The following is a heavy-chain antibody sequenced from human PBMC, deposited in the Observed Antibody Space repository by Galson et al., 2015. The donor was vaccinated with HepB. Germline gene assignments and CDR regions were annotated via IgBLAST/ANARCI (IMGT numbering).Heavy chain of an antibody. CDR2: ISSNAYGGTM. D-gene: IGHD3-3*01. CDR3: AIEISRYDFWSGYYACYGIDV. V-gene: IGHV3-49*04. Sequence: SLRLSCAGSGFTFGDYALSWVRQAPGKGLEWVAFISSNAYGGTMDYAASVRGRFTISRDDSKSIAYLQTNSLKIEDTAVYFCAIEISRYDFWSGYYACYGIDVWGQGTAVTVSS. CDR1: GFTFGDYA. J-gene: IGHJ6*02.